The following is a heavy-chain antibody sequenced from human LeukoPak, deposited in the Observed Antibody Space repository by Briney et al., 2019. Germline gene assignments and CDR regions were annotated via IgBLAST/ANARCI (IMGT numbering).Heavy chain of an antibody. CDR3: AKDHGAAAAFDI. Sequence: GGSLRLSCAASGFTFSSYDMHWVRQAPGKGLEWVAFIRYDGSNKYYADSVKGRFTISRDNAKNSLYLQMNSLRAEDTAVYYCAKDHGAAAAFDIWGQGTMVTVSS. CDR1: GFTFSSYD. CDR2: IRYDGSNK. V-gene: IGHV3-30*02. J-gene: IGHJ3*02. D-gene: IGHD6-13*01.